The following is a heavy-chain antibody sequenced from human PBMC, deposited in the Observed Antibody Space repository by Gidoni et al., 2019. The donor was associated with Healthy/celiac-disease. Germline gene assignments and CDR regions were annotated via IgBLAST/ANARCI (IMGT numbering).Heavy chain of an antibody. J-gene: IGHJ4*02. Sequence: QVQLQESGPGLVKPSKTLSLSCTVTGGSISSGSYYWSWIRQPAGKGLEWIGRIFTRGSTNYNPSLTSRVTISVDTSKNQFSLKLSSGTAADTAVYYCARQVVPAAMDYFDYWGQGTLVTVSS. CDR1: GGSISSGSYY. V-gene: IGHV4-61*02. CDR3: ARQVVPAAMDYFDY. D-gene: IGHD2-2*01. CDR2: IFTRGST.